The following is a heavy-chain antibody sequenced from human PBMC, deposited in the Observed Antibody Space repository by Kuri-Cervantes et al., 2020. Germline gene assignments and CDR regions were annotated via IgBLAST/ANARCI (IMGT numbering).Heavy chain of an antibody. Sequence: GESLKISCAASGFTFSSYAMSWVRQAPGKGLEWVSAISGSGGSTYYADSVKGRFTISRDNSKNTLYLQMNSLRAEDTAVYYCARVFNDYGDYVWETYYYYGMDVWGQGTTVTVSS. CDR3: ARVFNDYGDYVWETYYYYGMDV. CDR2: ISGSGGST. D-gene: IGHD4-17*01. CDR1: GFTFSSYA. V-gene: IGHV3-23*01. J-gene: IGHJ6*02.